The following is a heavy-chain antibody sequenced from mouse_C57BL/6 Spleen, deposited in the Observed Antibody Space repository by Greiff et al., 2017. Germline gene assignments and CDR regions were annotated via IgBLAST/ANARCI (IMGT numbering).Heavy chain of an antibody. Sequence: EVNLVESGGGLVKPGGSLKLSCAASGFTFSSYAMSWVRQTPEKRLEWVATISDGGSYTYYPDNVKGRFPISRDNAKNNLYLQMSHLKSEDTAMYYCARGITTVVRYFDVWGTGTTVTVSS. J-gene: IGHJ1*03. CDR3: ARGITTVVRYFDV. V-gene: IGHV5-4*03. D-gene: IGHD1-1*01. CDR1: GFTFSSYA. CDR2: ISDGGSYT.